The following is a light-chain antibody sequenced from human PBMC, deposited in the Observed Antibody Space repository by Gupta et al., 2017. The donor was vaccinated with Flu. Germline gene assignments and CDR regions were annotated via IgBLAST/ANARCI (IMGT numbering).Light chain of an antibody. CDR3: QVLDSYTEV. V-gene: IGLV3-9*01. CDR1: DIRSKN. Sequence: SYDLTQPLSVSVALGQTAKITCGGNDIRSKNVHWYQQKPGQAPMVVIYGDNNRPSGIPERFSGSNSGNTATLTISRAQAGDEADYYCQVLDSYTEVFGGGTKLTVL. CDR2: GDN. J-gene: IGLJ3*02.